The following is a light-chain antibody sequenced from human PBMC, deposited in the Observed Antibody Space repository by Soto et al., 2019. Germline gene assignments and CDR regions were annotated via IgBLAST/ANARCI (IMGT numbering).Light chain of an antibody. J-gene: IGLJ2*01. CDR1: SSNIGAGYD. Sequence: QSVLTQRPSVSGAPGQRVTISCTGSSSNIGAGYDVHWYQQLPGTAPKLLIYGNSNRPSGVPDRFSGSKSGTSASLAITGLQAEDEADYYCQSYDSSLSGSVVFGVGTKLTVL. CDR2: GNS. CDR3: QSYDSSLSGSVV. V-gene: IGLV1-40*01.